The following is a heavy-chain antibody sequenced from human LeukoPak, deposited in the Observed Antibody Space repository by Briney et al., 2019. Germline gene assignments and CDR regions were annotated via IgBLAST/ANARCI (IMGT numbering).Heavy chain of an antibody. CDR2: IYYSGST. J-gene: IGHJ4*02. Sequence: SETLSLTCTVSGGSISSYYWSWIRQPPGKGLEWIGYIYYSGSTNYNPSLKSRVTISVDTSKNQFSLKLSSVTAADTAVYYCARQIGYYYDSSGYYYGDWGQGTLVTVSS. CDR3: ARQIGYYYDSSGYYYGD. CDR1: GGSISSYY. D-gene: IGHD3-22*01. V-gene: IGHV4-59*08.